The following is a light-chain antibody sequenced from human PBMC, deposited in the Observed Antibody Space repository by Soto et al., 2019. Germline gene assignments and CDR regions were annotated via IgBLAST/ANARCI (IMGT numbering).Light chain of an antibody. CDR1: TTDIGSYNF. J-gene: IGLJ3*02. V-gene: IGLV2-14*01. CDR3: SSYAATSTLV. CDR2: EVS. Sequence: QSVLTQPASVSGSPGQSITMSCTGSTTDIGSYNFVSWYQQHAGKAPKLVLYEVSNRPSGVSSRFSGSKSGNSASLTISGLQPEYEAHYFCSSYAATSTLVFGGGTKVTVL.